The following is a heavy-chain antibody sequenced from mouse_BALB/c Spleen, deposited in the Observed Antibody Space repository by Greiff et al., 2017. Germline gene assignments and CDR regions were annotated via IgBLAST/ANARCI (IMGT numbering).Heavy chain of an antibody. D-gene: IGHD2-4*01. V-gene: IGHV2-2*02. J-gene: IGHJ4*01. Sequence: VQLVESGPGLVQPSQSLSITCTVSGFSLTSYGVHWVRQSPGKGLEWLGVIWSGGSTDYNAAFISRLSISKDNSKSQVFFKMNSLQANDTAIYYCARKWDYDYDNHAMDYWGQGTSVTVSS. CDR2: IWSGGST. CDR3: ARKWDYDYDNHAMDY. CDR1: GFSLTSYG.